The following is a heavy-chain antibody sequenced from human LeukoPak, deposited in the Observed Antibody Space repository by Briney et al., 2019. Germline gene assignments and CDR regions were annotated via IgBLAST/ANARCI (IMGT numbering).Heavy chain of an antibody. CDR1: GFTFSSYA. J-gene: IGHJ6*02. CDR3: ARDGGWNCSPSPPYYSYYYGMDV. Sequence: GRSLRLSCAASGFTFSSYAMHWVRQAPGKGLEWVAVISYDGSNKYYADSVKGRFTISRDNSKNTLYLQMNSLRAEDTAVYYCARDGGWNCSPSPPYYSYYYGMDVWGQGTTVTVSS. D-gene: IGHD1-7*01. CDR2: ISYDGSNK. V-gene: IGHV3-30-3*01.